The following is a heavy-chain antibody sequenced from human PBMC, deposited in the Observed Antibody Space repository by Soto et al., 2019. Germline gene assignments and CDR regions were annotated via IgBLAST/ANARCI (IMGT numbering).Heavy chain of an antibody. V-gene: IGHV3-7*01. CDR3: ARGCMYSSSSGAFDI. Sequence: GGSLRLSCAASGFTFSSYWMSWVRPAPGKGLEWVANIKQDGSEKYYVDSVKGRFTISRDNAKNSLYLQMNSLRAEDTAGYYCARGCMYSSSSGAFDIWGQGTMVTVSS. CDR1: GFTFSSYW. J-gene: IGHJ3*02. D-gene: IGHD6-6*01. CDR2: IKQDGSEK.